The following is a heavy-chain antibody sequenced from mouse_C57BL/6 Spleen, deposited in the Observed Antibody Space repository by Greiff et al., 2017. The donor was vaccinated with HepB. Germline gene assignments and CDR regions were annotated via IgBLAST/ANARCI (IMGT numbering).Heavy chain of an antibody. Sequence: VRLQQSGAELVRPGASVKLSCKASGYTFTDYYINWVKQRPGQGLEWIARIYPGSGNTYYNEKFKGKATLTAEKSSSTAYMQLSSMTSEDSAVYFWARGDGYRFWFAYWGQGTLVTVSA. V-gene: IGHV1-76*01. J-gene: IGHJ3*01. CDR1: GYTFTDYY. D-gene: IGHD2-3*01. CDR3: ARGDGYRFWFAY. CDR2: IYPGSGNT.